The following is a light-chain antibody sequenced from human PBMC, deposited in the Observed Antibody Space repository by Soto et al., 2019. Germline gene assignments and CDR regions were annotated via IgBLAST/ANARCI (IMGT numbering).Light chain of an antibody. V-gene: IGLV3-21*04. CDR1: NIGSKS. J-gene: IGLJ1*01. CDR2: YDS. Sequence: SYELTQPPSVSVAPGKTARITCGGKNIGSKSVHWYQQKPGRAPVLVIYYDSDRPSGIPERFSGSNSGNTATLTISRVEAGDEADYYCQVWDSSSDHYVFGTGTKVTVL. CDR3: QVWDSSSDHYV.